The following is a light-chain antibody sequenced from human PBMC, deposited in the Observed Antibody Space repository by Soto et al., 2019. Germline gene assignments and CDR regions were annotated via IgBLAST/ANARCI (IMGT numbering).Light chain of an antibody. CDR1: SSDIGGYNY. Sequence: QSVLTQLASVSGSAGESITISCTGTSSDIGGYNYVSWYQQHPGKAPKLIIYDVSNRPSGVSDRFSGSKSGNTASLTISGLRAEDEADYYCSSYASSSTIFAGGTKLTV. CDR2: DVS. V-gene: IGLV2-14*03. J-gene: IGLJ2*01. CDR3: SSYASSSTI.